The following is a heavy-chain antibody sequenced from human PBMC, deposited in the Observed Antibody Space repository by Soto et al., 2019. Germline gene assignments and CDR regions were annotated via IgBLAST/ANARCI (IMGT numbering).Heavy chain of an antibody. D-gene: IGHD3-9*01. CDR3: ARVRWLSEYDILTGYYIFDQ. CDR2: IYLGDSDT. CDR1: GYSFTNYW. V-gene: IGHV5-51*01. Sequence: GESLKISCKGSGYSFTNYWIGWVRQMPGKGLEWMGTIYLGDSDTRYSPSFQGRVTISADKSISAAYLQWGSLKASDTAMYYCARVRWLSEYDILTGYYIFDQWGRGTLVTVSS. J-gene: IGHJ4*02.